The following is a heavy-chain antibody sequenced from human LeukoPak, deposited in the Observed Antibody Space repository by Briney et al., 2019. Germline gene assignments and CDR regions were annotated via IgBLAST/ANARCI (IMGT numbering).Heavy chain of an antibody. D-gene: IGHD2-2*01. CDR1: GGSISSGSYY. J-gene: IGHJ4*02. CDR3: ARGYQLLLFDY. V-gene: IGHV4-61*02. CDR2: IYTSGST. Sequence: SETLSLTCTVSGGSISSGSYYWSWIRQPAGKGLEWIGRIYTSGSTNYNPSLKSRVTISVDTSKNRFSLKLSPVTAADTAVYYCARGYQLLLFDYWGQGTLVTVSS.